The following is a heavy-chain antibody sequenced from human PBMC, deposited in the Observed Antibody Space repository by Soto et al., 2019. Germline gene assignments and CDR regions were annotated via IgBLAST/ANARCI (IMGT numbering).Heavy chain of an antibody. CDR2: GIPILGTA. CDR3: ARLGHPGH. CDR1: GGSLRNSV. J-gene: IGHJ4*02. V-gene: IGHV1-69*01. Sequence: QVQLVQSGAEVKKPGSSVKVSCTASGGSLRNSVISWVRQAPAQRLEWMGGGIPILGTANYAQKFQGRVTMTADAANRTAYMDLSSLRPDDTAVYYCARLGHPGHWGPGTLVIVSS.